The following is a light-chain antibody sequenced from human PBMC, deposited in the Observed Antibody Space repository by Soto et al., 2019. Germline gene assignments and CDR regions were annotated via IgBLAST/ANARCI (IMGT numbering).Light chain of an antibody. Sequence: QSVLTQPPSVSAAPGQKVTISCSGSSSNIGSNYVSWYQQLPGTAPKLLIYEVGNRPSGVSNRFSGSKSGNTASLTISGLQAEDEADYYCSSYTSSNSVVFGGGTQLTVL. V-gene: IGLV2-14*01. CDR3: SSYTSSNSVV. CDR1: SSNIGSNY. CDR2: EVG. J-gene: IGLJ2*01.